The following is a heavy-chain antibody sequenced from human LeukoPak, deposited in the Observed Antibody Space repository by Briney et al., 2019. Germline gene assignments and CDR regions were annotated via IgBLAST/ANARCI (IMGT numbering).Heavy chain of an antibody. J-gene: IGHJ4*02. V-gene: IGHV4-38-2*02. D-gene: IGHD1-7*01. CDR2: IYHSGST. CDR3: ARSDWNYGEADY. Sequence: SETLSLTCTVSGYSISSGYYWGWIRQPPGKGLEWIGSIYHSGSTYYNPSLKSRVTISVDTPKNQFSLKLTSVTAADTAVYYCARSDWNYGEADYWGQGTLVTVSS. CDR1: GYSISSGYY.